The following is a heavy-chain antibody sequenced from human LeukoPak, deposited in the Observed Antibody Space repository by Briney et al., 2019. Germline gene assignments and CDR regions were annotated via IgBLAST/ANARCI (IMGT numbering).Heavy chain of an antibody. CDR1: GFTFSSYA. CDR2: ISYDGSNK. D-gene: IGHD5-24*01. Sequence: PGGSLRLSCAASGFTFSSYAMHWVRQAPGKGLEWVAVISYDGSNKSYADSVKGRFTISRDNSKNTLYLQMNSLRAEDTAVYYCARLEMASNYWGQGTLVTVSS. J-gene: IGHJ4*02. CDR3: ARLEMASNY. V-gene: IGHV3-30-3*01.